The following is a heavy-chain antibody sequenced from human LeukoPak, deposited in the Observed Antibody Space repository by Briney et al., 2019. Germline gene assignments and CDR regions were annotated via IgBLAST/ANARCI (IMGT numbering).Heavy chain of an antibody. J-gene: IGHJ4*02. D-gene: IGHD2-21*02. CDR1: GGTFSSYA. Sequence: ASVKVSCKASGGTFSSYAISWVRQAPGQGLEWMGGINTDTGNPTYAQGFTGRFVFSLDTSVSTAYLHISSLQAEDTAMYYCARLVTFYGDDYWGQGTLVTVSS. CDR2: INTDTGNP. CDR3: ARLVTFYGDDY. V-gene: IGHV7-4-1*02.